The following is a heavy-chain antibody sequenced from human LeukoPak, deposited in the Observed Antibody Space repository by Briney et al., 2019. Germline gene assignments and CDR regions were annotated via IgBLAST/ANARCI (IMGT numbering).Heavy chain of an antibody. V-gene: IGHV4-59*08. CDR2: IYYSGST. CDR1: GGSISSYY. D-gene: IGHD6-19*01. J-gene: IGHJ4*02. CDR3: ARYSGGWPYYFDF. Sequence: PSETLSLTCTVSGGSISSYYWSWIRQPPGKGLEWIGYIYYSGSTNCNPSLKSRVAISLDTSKNQFSLQLSSVTAADTAVYFCARYSGGWPYYFDFWGPGALVTVSS.